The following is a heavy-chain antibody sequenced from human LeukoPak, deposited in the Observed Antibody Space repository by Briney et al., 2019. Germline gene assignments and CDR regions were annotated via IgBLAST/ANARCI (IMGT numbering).Heavy chain of an antibody. CDR3: ARQGYNSTWDRFLAY. CDR2: IYPGDSDV. V-gene: IGHV5-51*01. CDR1: GYSFSNYW. J-gene: IGHJ4*02. Sequence: GESLKISCKGSGYSFSNYWIGWVRQMPGKGLEWMGIIYPGDSDVRYSPSFQGQVTISADKSISTAYLQWSSLQASDTAMYYCARQGYNSTWDRFLAYWGQGTQVTVSS. D-gene: IGHD6-13*01.